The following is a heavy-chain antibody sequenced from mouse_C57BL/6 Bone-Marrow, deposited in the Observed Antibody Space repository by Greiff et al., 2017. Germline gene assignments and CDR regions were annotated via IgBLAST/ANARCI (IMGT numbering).Heavy chain of an antibody. CDR2: INPNNGGT. Sequence: EVQLQQSGPELVKPGASVKISCKASGYTFTDYYMNWVKQSHGKSLEWIGDINPNNGGTSYNQKFKGKATLTVDKSSSTAYMGLRSLTSEDSAVYYCARSGSSYVDWYFDVWGTGTTVTVSS. CDR1: GYTFTDYY. V-gene: IGHV1-26*01. CDR3: ARSGSSYVDWYFDV. J-gene: IGHJ1*03. D-gene: IGHD1-1*01.